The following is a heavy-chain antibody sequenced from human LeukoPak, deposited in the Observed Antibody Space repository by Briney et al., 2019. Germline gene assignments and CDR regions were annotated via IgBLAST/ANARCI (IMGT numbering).Heavy chain of an antibody. J-gene: IGHJ4*02. CDR2: ISGSGGST. CDR3: AKVKIEGDPPFLEWLSPSYYFDY. V-gene: IGHV3-23*01. Sequence: GGSLRLSCAASGFTFSSYAMSWVRQAPGKGLEWVSAISGSGGSTYYADSVKGRFTISRDNSKNTLYLQMNSLRAEDTAVYYCAKVKIEGDPPFLEWLSPSYYFDYWGQGTLVTVSS. D-gene: IGHD3-3*02. CDR1: GFTFSSYA.